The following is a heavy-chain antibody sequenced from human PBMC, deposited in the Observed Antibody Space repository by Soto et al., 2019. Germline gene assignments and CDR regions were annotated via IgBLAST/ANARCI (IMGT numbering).Heavy chain of an antibody. CDR2: ISASSTYI. D-gene: IGHD5-12*01. CDR3: ARGWLRDQWMY. Sequence: EVQLVESGGGLVKPGGSLRLSCAASGFIFSSHTMNWVRQVPGKGLEWVSSISASSTYIYYADSLKGRFTISRDNAYNSLYLQVSSLRAEDTAVYYCARGWLRDQWMYWGQGTLVTVSS. J-gene: IGHJ4*02. CDR1: GFIFSSHT. V-gene: IGHV3-21*02.